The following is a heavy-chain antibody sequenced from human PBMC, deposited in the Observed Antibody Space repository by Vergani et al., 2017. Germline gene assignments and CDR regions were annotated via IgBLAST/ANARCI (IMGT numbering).Heavy chain of an antibody. J-gene: IGHJ4*02. V-gene: IGHV3-48*03. D-gene: IGHD1-26*01. CDR2: ISSSGSTI. Sequence: EVQLVESGGGLVQPGGSLRLSCAASGFTFSSYEMNWVRQAPGKGLEWVSYISSSGSTIYYADSVKGRFTISRDNAKNSLYLQMNSLRAEDTAVYYWAKLPYSDPPGRLDYWGQGTLVTVSS. CDR3: AKLPYSDPPGRLDY. CDR1: GFTFSSYE.